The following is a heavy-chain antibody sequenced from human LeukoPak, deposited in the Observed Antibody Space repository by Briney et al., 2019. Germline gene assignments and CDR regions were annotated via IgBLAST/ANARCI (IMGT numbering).Heavy chain of an antibody. J-gene: IGHJ4*02. D-gene: IGHD6-19*01. CDR1: GFTLTSYG. Sequence: PGGSLRLSCAASGFTLTSYGMTWVRQAPGKGLEWVSAISGSGGSTYYADSVKGRFTISRDNSKNTLYLQMNSLRAEDTAVYYCAKLGTSSGWYSYFDYWGQGTLVTVSS. CDR2: ISGSGGST. CDR3: AKLGTSSGWYSYFDY. V-gene: IGHV3-23*01.